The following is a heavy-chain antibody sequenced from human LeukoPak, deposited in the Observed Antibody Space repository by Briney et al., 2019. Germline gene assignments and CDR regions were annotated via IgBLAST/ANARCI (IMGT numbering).Heavy chain of an antibody. CDR3: ARDRTIFGVVNYYYGMDV. CDR2: ISSSSSTI. J-gene: IGHJ6*02. V-gene: IGHV3-48*01. Sequence: GGSLRLSCAASGFTFSSYSMNWVRQAPGKGLEWVSYISSSSSTIYYADSVKGRFTISRDNAKNSLYLQMNSLRAEDTAVYYCARDRTIFGVVNYYYGMDVWGQGTTVTVSS. CDR1: GFTFSSYS. D-gene: IGHD3-3*01.